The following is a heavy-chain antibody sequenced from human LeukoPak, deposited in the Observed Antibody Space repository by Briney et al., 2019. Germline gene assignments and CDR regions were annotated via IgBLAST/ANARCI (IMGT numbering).Heavy chain of an antibody. V-gene: IGHV4-39*02. Sequence: PSETLSLTCTVSGGSISSSSYYWGWIRQPPGKGLESIGSIYYSGSTYYNPSLKSRVTISVDTSKNQFSLKLSSVTAADTAVYYCAGDYSNLEAFDIWGQGTMVTVSS. D-gene: IGHD4-11*01. J-gene: IGHJ3*02. CDR2: IYYSGST. CDR3: AGDYSNLEAFDI. CDR1: GGSISSSSYY.